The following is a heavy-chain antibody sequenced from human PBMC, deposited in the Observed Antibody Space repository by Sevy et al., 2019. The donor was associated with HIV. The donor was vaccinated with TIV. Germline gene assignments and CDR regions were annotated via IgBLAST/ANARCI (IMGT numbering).Heavy chain of an antibody. D-gene: IGHD3-22*01. J-gene: IGHJ4*01. CDR2: ISGSDDYI. CDR3: TRGGTYYDDSSGLAFFFDFDY. Sequence: GGSLRLSCAGSGFIFSAYTMNWVRQAPGKGLEWVSSISGSDDYIYYADSVEGRFTVSIANAKNSLYLQMKSLRAEDTAGYYCTRGGTYYDDSSGLAFFFDFDYWGQGTLVTVSS. CDR1: GFIFSAYT. V-gene: IGHV3-21*01.